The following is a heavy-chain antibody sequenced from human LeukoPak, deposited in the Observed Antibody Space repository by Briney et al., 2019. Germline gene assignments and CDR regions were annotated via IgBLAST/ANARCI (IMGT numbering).Heavy chain of an antibody. CDR2: ISGSGGST. V-gene: IGHV3-23*01. Sequence: SCKASGGTFSSYAMSWVRQAPGKGLEWVSAISGSGGSTYYADSVKGRFTISRDNSKNTLYLQMNSLRAEDTAVYYCAKAAVAGSYYYYYYMDVWGKGTTVTVSS. CDR1: GGTFSSYA. D-gene: IGHD6-19*01. CDR3: AKAAVAGSYYYYYYMDV. J-gene: IGHJ6*03.